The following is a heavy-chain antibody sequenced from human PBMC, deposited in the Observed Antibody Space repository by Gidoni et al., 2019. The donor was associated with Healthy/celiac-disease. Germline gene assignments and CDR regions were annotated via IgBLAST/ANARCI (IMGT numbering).Heavy chain of an antibody. CDR2: IYTSGST. CDR3: ARSPRIAARPYFDY. V-gene: IGHV4-61*02. J-gene: IGHJ4*02. D-gene: IGHD6-6*01. Sequence: QVQLQESGPGLVNPSQTLSLTCNVSGSSISSGSYYWRWIRQPAGKGLEWIGRIYTSGSTNYNPSLKSRVTISVDPSKNQFSLKLSSVTAADTAVSYCARSPRIAARPYFDYWGQGTLVTVSS. CDR1: GSSISSGSYY.